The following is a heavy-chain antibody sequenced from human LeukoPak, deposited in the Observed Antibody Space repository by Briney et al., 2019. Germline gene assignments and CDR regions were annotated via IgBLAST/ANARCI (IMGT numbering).Heavy chain of an antibody. V-gene: IGHV3-43D*04. D-gene: IGHD2-15*01. CDR2: ISWDGGNT. J-gene: IGHJ1*01. CDR1: AFTFKHYA. CDR3: VEGSESGGYRNFRH. Sequence: GGSQRLFCAASAFTFKHYALHWARHAPGKGLEWVCLISWDGGNTHYADSVKGRFTISRDNSKNSLYLHMHSLRAEDTARYYCVEGSESGGYRNFRHWGQGTLVTVSS.